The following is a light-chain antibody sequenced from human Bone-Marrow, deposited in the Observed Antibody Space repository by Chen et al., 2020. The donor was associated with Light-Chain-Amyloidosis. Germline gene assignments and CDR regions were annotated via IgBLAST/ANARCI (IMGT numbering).Light chain of an antibody. CDR3: APWDDSLNGYV. J-gene: IGLJ1*01. CDR1: SSNIGSKT. V-gene: IGLV1-44*01. CDR2: DNN. Sequence: QSVLTQPPSASGTPGQRVTISCSGGSSNIGSKTVNWYQQLHGTAPKLLIYDNNQRPSGVPDRFSGSKSGTSASLAISGLQSEDEADYYCAPWDDSLNGYVFGSGTKVTIL.